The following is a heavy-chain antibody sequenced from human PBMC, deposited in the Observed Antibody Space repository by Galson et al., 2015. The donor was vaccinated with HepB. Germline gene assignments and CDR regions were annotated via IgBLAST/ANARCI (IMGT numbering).Heavy chain of an antibody. J-gene: IGHJ6*02. Sequence: SVKVSCKASGGTFSNYAISWVRQAPGQGLEWMGGIIPLFDITNYAQTFQDRVTLSAAESTSSLYLELRSLRSEDTAMYYCARGDIVNLPTTMHPYYGMDDWGQGTTVTVSS. CDR1: GGTFSNYA. CDR2: IIPLFDIT. D-gene: IGHD2-15*01. V-gene: IGHV1-69*13. CDR3: ARGDIVNLPTTMHPYYGMDD.